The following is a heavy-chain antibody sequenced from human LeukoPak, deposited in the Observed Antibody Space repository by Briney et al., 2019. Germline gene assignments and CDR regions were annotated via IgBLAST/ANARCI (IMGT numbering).Heavy chain of an antibody. CDR3: ATLGTPHSYYYYYMDV. D-gene: IGHD1-1*01. J-gene: IGHJ6*03. CDR2: NYYSGST. CDR1: GGSISSSSYY. Sequence: PSETLSLTCTVSGGSISSSSYYWGWIRQPPGKGLEWIGSNYYSGSTYYNPSLKSRVTISVDTSKNQFSLKLSSVTAADTAMYYCATLGTPHSYYYYYMDVWGKGTTVTVSS. V-gene: IGHV4-39*01.